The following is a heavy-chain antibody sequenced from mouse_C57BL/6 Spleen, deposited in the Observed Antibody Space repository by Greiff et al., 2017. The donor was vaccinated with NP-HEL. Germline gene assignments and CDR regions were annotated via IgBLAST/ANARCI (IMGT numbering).Heavy chain of an antibody. J-gene: IGHJ4*01. D-gene: IGHD2-5*01. Sequence: EVKLQESGGGLVKPGGSLKLSCAASGFTFSDYGMHWVRQAPEKGLEWVAYISSGSSTIYYADTVKGRFTISRDNAKNTLFLQMTSLRSEDTAMYYCARSYYSNGAMDYWGQGTSVTVSS. CDR2: ISSGSSTI. V-gene: IGHV5-17*01. CDR3: ARSYYSNGAMDY. CDR1: GFTFSDYG.